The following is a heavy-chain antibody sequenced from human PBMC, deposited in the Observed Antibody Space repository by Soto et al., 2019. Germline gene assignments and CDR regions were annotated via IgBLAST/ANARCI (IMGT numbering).Heavy chain of an antibody. Sequence: PLDLPCAAAAFPLMNYPVSWVLPTPGKRLEWGSAISGSGGSTYYADSVKGRFSISRDNSKNTLYLQMHSLKASDSATYYCVRHSSNTVAARGPFDPWGQGTLVTVS. CDR1: AFPLMNYP. J-gene: IGHJ5*02. CDR2: ISGSGGST. CDR3: VRHSSNTVAARGPFDP. D-gene: IGHD6-25*01. V-gene: IGHV3-23*01.